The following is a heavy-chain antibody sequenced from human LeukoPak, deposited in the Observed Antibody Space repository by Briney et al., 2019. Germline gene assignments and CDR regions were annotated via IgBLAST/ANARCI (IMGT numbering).Heavy chain of an antibody. CDR1: GFTFDDYA. Sequence: GGSLRLSCAVSGFTFDDYAMHWVRQAPGKGLEWVSGISWNSGSIGYADSVKGRFTISRDNAKNSLYLQMNNLRTEDTALYYCAKGIAPLIVAAVADYWGQGTLVTVSS. D-gene: IGHD5-12*01. CDR2: ISWNSGSI. J-gene: IGHJ4*02. CDR3: AKGIAPLIVAAVADY. V-gene: IGHV3-9*01.